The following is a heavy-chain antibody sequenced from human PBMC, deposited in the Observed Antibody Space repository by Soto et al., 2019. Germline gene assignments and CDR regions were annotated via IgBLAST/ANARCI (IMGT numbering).Heavy chain of an antibody. Sequence: XETLSLTCAVNGWPFGGFYWTWIRQSPGKGLEWIGEIHHGGSTNYNPSLKSRVTMSLDTSKNQFSLKLTSVTAADTAVYYCARGYRISMVILTTNYFDSWGQGPPVTVSS. V-gene: IGHV4-34*01. CDR2: IHHGGST. D-gene: IGHD3-10*01. CDR3: ARGYRISMVILTTNYFDS. J-gene: IGHJ4*02. CDR1: GWPFGGFY.